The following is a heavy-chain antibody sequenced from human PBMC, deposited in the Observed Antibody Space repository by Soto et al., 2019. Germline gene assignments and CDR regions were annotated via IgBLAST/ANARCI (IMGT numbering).Heavy chain of an antibody. J-gene: IGHJ4*02. V-gene: IGHV4-39*01. CDR1: GGSISSSSYY. CDR2: IYYSGST. D-gene: IGHD6-19*01. CDR3: LRIRIAVALNYFDY. Sequence: SETLSLTCTVSGGSISSSSYYWGWTRQPPGKGLEWIGSIYYSGSTYYNPSLKSRVTISVDTSKNQFSLKLSSVTAADTAVYYCLRIRIAVALNYFDYWGQGTLVTVSS.